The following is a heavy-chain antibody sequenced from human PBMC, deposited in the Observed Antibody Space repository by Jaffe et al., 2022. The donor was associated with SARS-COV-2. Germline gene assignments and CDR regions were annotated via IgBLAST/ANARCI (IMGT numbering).Heavy chain of an antibody. J-gene: IGHJ6*02. Sequence: EVQLLESGGGLVQPGGSLRLSCAASGFTFSSYAMSWVRQAPGKGLEWVSAISGSGGSTYYADSVKGRFTISRDNSKNTLYLQMNSLRAEDTAVYYCAKGGGSIVVPAAWGMVNYYYGMDVWGQGTTVTVSS. CDR1: GFTFSSYA. CDR3: AKGGGSIVVPAAWGMVNYYYGMDV. CDR2: ISGSGGST. V-gene: IGHV3-23*01. D-gene: IGHD2-2*01.